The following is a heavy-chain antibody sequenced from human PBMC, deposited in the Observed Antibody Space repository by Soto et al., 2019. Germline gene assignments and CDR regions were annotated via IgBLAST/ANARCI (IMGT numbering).Heavy chain of an antibody. CDR3: AKPGGGSGAYGFDY. J-gene: IGHJ4*02. V-gene: IGHV3-23*01. CDR1: GFTFRSFT. D-gene: IGHD3-10*01. Sequence: VGSLRLSCAASGFTFRSFTMNWVRQAPGKGLEWVPSISGTGGTTYYADSVKGRFTISRDNSKNTLHLQMNSLRAEDTAVYYCAKPGGGSGAYGFDYWGQGTLVTVSS. CDR2: ISGTGGTT.